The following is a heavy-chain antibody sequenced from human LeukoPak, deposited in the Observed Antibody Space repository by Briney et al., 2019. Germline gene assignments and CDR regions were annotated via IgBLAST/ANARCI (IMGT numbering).Heavy chain of an antibody. CDR3: AREAAGTFDCFDY. CDR1: GFTVSGNY. J-gene: IGHJ4*02. Sequence: GGSLRLSCAASGFTVSGNYMCWVRQAPGKGLEWVAVIWYDGSYKDYADSVKGRFIISRDNSENTLHLQMDSLRADDTAVYYCAREAAGTFDCFDYWGQGTLVTVSS. D-gene: IGHD6-13*01. CDR2: IWYDGSYK. V-gene: IGHV3-33*08.